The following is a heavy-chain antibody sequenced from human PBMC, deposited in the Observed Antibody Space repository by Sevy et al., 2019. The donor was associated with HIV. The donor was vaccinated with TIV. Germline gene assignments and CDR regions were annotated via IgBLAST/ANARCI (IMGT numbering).Heavy chain of an antibody. J-gene: IGHJ4*02. D-gene: IGHD3-9*01. V-gene: IGHV4-39*01. CDR1: GASISSSTYY. Sequence: SETLSLTCSVSGASISSSTYYWGWIRQSPGRGLEWIGSVYFTGSTYYNPSLKSRVTISVDTSKNQFSLKVNSVTAADTAVYYCARLGGLRFFDWSSLNYFDYWGQGTLVIVSS. CDR3: ARLGGLRFFDWSSLNYFDY. CDR2: VYFTGST.